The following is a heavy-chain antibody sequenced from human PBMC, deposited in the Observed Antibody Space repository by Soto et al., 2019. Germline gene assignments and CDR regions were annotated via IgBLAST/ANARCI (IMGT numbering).Heavy chain of an antibody. CDR3: TRSAIPRGEMGY. V-gene: IGHV3-49*04. Sequence: GGSLRLSCTASGFTFGDYAMSWVRQAPGKGLEWVGFIRSKAYGGTTEYAASVKGRFTISRDDSKSIAYLQMNSLKTEDTAVYYCTRSAIPRGEMGYWGQGTLVTVSS. J-gene: IGHJ4*02. D-gene: IGHD2-8*01. CDR1: GFTFGDYA. CDR2: IRSKAYGGTT.